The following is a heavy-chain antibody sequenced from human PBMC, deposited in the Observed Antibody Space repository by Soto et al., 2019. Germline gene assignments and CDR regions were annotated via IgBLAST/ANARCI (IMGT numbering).Heavy chain of an antibody. CDR2: VSGGGGST. CDR1: GFTFSNYA. CDR3: AKRDRSDDYPNY. Sequence: GGSLRLSCAASGFTFSNYAMSWVRQAPGKGLEWVSAVSGGGGSTYYADSVKGRFTISRDNSKNALYLQMNSLRAEDTAFYYCAKRDRSDDYPNYWGQGTLVTVSS. D-gene: IGHD4-17*01. V-gene: IGHV3-23*01. J-gene: IGHJ4*02.